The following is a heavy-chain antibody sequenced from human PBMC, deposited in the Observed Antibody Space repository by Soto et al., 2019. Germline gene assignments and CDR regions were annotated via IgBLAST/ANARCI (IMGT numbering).Heavy chain of an antibody. V-gene: IGHV3-30*04. CDR3: ARDPSPYTSVWYGIDF. J-gene: IGHJ4*01. D-gene: IGHD6-19*01. CDR1: GFMFSAYA. CDR2: ISYDGTNK. Sequence: GGSLRLSCAASGFMFSAYAMLWVRQAPGKGLEWVAAISYDGTNKYYADSIKGRFTISRDNSANTLFLQVNSLRREDTAMYYCARDPSPYTSVWYGIDFWRHVPLFTVS.